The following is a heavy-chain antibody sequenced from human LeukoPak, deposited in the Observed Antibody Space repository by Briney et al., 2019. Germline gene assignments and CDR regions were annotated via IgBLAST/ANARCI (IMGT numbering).Heavy chain of an antibody. CDR1: GGSISSYY. Sequence: SETLSLTCTVAGGSISSYYWSWIRQPPRKGLEWIGHMYYTGSTSYNPSLKRRVTISVDTSKSQFSLKLTSVTAADTAVYYCASEIIAAAGVDYWGQGALVTVSS. D-gene: IGHD6-13*01. J-gene: IGHJ4*02. V-gene: IGHV4-59*01. CDR3: ASEIIAAAGVDY. CDR2: MYYTGST.